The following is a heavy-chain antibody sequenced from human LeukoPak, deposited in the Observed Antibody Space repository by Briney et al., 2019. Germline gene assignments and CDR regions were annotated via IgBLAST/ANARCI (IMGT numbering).Heavy chain of an antibody. V-gene: IGHV1-2*02. D-gene: IGHD2-2*01. J-gene: IGHJ6*02. Sequence: ASVKVSCKASGYTFTGYYMHWVRQAPGQGDEWMGWINPNSGGTNYAQKFQGRVTMTRDTSISTAYMELSRLRSDDTAVYYCARAGRVVVLPAAMGMDVWGQGTTVTVSS. CDR1: GYTFTGYY. CDR2: INPNSGGT. CDR3: ARAGRVVVLPAAMGMDV.